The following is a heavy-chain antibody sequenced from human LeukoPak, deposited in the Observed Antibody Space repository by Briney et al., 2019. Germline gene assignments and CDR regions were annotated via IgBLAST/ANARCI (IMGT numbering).Heavy chain of an antibody. CDR3: ARAGDYVWGSYRYPQYYFDY. CDR2: ISWNSGSI. V-gene: IGHV3-9*01. J-gene: IGHJ4*02. CDR1: GFTFDDYA. Sequence: GRSLRLSCAASGFTFDDYAMHWVRHAPGKGLEWVSGISWNSGSIGYADSVKGRFTISRDNAKNSLYLQMNSLRAEDTAVYYCARAGDYVWGSYRYPQYYFDYWGQGTLVTVSS. D-gene: IGHD3-16*02.